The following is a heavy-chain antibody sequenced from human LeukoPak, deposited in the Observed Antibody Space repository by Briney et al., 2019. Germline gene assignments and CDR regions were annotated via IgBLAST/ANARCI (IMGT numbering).Heavy chain of an antibody. J-gene: IGHJ4*02. CDR1: GFTFSTYG. CDR3: AKETSTFGGVIVLFDY. Sequence: GGSLRLSCAASGFTFSTYGMHWVRQAPGKGLEWVSTISATGDSTYSADSVKGRFTISRDNSKNTLYLEMHSLRAEDTAVYYCAKETSTFGGVIVLFDYWGQGTLASVSS. V-gene: IGHV3-23*01. D-gene: IGHD3-16*02. CDR2: ISATGDST.